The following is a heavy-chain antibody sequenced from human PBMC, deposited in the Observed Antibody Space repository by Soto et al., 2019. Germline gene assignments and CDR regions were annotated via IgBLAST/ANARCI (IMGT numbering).Heavy chain of an antibody. CDR3: ARSDWFDP. J-gene: IGHJ5*02. V-gene: IGHV3-23*01. Sequence: GSLRLSCAAFGFTFSNYAMSWVRQAPGKGLEWVSTLSGSGGSTYYADSVRGRFTISRDNAKNTLYLQMNSLRAEDTAVYYCARSDWFDPWGQGTLVTVSS. CDR2: LSGSGGST. CDR1: GFTFSNYA.